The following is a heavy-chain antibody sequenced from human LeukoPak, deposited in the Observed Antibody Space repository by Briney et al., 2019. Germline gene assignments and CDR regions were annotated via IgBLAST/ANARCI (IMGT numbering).Heavy chain of an antibody. CDR1: GSMYNYY. Sequence: SETLSLTCTVSGSMYNYYWSWIRQPPGKELEWIGYIHYNGITNYNPSLKSRVTMSLDTSKNQVSLKLNSVTAADTAVYYCARHISSGGTYAHFDYWGQGTLVTVSS. D-gene: IGHD1-26*01. V-gene: IGHV4-59*08. CDR3: ARHISSGGTYAHFDY. J-gene: IGHJ4*02. CDR2: IHYNGIT.